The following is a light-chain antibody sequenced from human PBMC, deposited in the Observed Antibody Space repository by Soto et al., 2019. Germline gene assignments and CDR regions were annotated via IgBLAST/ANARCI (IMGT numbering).Light chain of an antibody. CDR1: QSVSSNY. CDR2: GAS. Sequence: EIVLTQSPGTLSLSPGERATLSCRASQSVSSNYLAWYQQKPGQAPRLLIYGASTRATGIPDRFSGSGSGPYFTLTISRLEPEDFAVYYCQQYGSSPMYTFGQGTKLEIK. J-gene: IGKJ2*01. CDR3: QQYGSSPMYT. V-gene: IGKV3-20*01.